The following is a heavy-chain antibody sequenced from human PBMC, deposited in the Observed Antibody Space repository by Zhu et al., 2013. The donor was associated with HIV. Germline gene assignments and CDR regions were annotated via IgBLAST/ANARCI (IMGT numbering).Heavy chain of an antibody. CDR2: MNPNSGNT. Sequence: QVQLVRSGAEVKKPGASVKVSCKASGYTFTSYDINWVRQATGQGLEWMGWMNPNSGNTGYAQKFQGRVTMTRNTSISTAYMELSSLRSEDTAVYYCARMRMVLNWFDPWGQGTLVTVSS. V-gene: IGHV1-8*01. J-gene: IGHJ5*02. D-gene: IGHD3-10*01. CDR1: GYTFTSYD. CDR3: ARMRMVLNWFDP.